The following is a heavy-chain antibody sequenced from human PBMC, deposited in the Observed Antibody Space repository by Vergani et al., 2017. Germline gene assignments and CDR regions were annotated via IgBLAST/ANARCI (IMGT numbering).Heavy chain of an antibody. J-gene: IGHJ6*02. Sequence: EVQLVESGGGLVQPGGSLRLSCAASGFTFSSYWMHWVRQAPGKGLVWVSRINSDGSSTSYADSVKGRFTISRDNAKNTLYLQMNSLRAEDTAVYYCARDLLPNYDFWSGYSHAYYYYYGMDVWSQWTTVTGSS. CDR1: GFTFSSYW. CDR3: ARDLLPNYDFWSGYSHAYYYYYGMDV. CDR2: INSDGSST. V-gene: IGHV3-74*01. D-gene: IGHD3-3*01.